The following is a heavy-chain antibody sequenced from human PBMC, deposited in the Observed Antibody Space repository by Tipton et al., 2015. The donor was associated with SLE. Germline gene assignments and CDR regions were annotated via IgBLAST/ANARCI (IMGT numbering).Heavy chain of an antibody. CDR2: IFNTGTT. CDR3: ARARSDDTFWTDYFYFFYYMDV. Sequence: TLSLTCAVYGGSFSGYYWSWIRQPPGKGLEWVGTIFNTGTTYYNSSLKSRVAISADTSKNQFSLTLMSVTGADTAAYFCARARSDDTFWTDYFYFFYYMDVWGKGTTVTVSS. CDR1: GGSFSGYY. J-gene: IGHJ6*03. V-gene: IGHV4-34*12. D-gene: IGHD3/OR15-3a*01.